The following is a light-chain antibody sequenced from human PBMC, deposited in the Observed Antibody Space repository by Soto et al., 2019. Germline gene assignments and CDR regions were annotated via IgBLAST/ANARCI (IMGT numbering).Light chain of an antibody. Sequence: DIQMTRSPSSLSASVGDRVTITCRASQSISTYLNWYQQKPGKAPKLLIYAASSLQSGVPSRFSGRGSGTDFTLTISSLQPEDFATYFCQQTYSTPITFGQGTRLEIK. CDR3: QQTYSTPIT. J-gene: IGKJ5*01. CDR2: AAS. V-gene: IGKV1-39*01. CDR1: QSISTY.